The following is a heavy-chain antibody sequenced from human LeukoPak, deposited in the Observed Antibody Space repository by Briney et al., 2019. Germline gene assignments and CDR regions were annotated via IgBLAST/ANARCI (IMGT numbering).Heavy chain of an antibody. J-gene: IGHJ3*01. D-gene: IGHD3-10*01. CDR3: ARGGAFDL. CDR1: GFPLNTFG. Sequence: GGSLRLSCAASGFPLNTFGMSWVRQAPGKGLEWVSSITNRGTNTYYADSVKGRSSISRDNSRNTAHLQMNRMRAEDTAVYYCARGGAFDLWGQGTLVTVSS. CDR2: ITNRGTNT. V-gene: IGHV3-23*05.